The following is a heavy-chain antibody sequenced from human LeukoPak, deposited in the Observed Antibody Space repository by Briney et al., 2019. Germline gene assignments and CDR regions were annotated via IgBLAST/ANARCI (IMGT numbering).Heavy chain of an antibody. CDR3: AKPQNTRYSSGLLFDF. J-gene: IGHJ4*02. CDR1: GFTFGDYA. D-gene: IGHD6-19*01. Sequence: GGSLRLSCTASGFTFGDYAMSWVRQAPGKGLEWVSAISGSGGSTYYADSVKGRFTISRDNSKNTLYLQMNSLRAEDTAVYYCAKPQNTRYSSGLLFDFWGQGTLVTVSS. V-gene: IGHV3-23*01. CDR2: ISGSGGST.